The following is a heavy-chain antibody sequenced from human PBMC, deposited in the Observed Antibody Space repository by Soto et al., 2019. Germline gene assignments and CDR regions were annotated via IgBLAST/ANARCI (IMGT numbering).Heavy chain of an antibody. V-gene: IGHV3-23*01. CDR3: AKDRLEEYSYGYCFDY. CDR1: AFSFSSYA. D-gene: IGHD5-18*01. J-gene: IGHJ4*02. CDR2: ISGSGGSI. Sequence: EVQLLESGGGLVQPGGSLRLSCAASAFSFSSYAMSWVRQAPGKGLQWVATISGSGGSIYNADSVKGRLTISRDNSKNTLYLQMNSLRAEDTAVYYCAKDRLEEYSYGYCFDYWGQGTLVTVSS.